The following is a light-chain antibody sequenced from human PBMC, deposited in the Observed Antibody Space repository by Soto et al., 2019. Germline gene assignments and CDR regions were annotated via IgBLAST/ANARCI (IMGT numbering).Light chain of an antibody. CDR1: QRFSRTD. V-gene: IGKV3-20*01. Sequence: EIVLTQSPDTLSWSPGERATLSCRASQRFSRTDLAWFQQKPGQAPRLLIYGAFSMAPGIPDRFSGSGYGTDFTLTITRLEPEDFAVYYCLQYGSLSTWTFGQGTKVEIK. CDR3: LQYGSLSTWT. CDR2: GAF. J-gene: IGKJ1*01.